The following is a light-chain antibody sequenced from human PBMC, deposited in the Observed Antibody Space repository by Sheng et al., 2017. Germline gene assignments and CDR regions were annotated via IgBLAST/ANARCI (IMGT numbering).Light chain of an antibody. CDR1: QSVSSN. V-gene: IGKV3-15*01. Sequence: EIVMTQSPATLSVSPGERATLSCRASQSVSSNLAWYQQKPGQAPSLLVYGASTRATGIPARFSGSGSETEFTLSISSLQSGDVAVYYCQQYNNWPRTFGQGTRLEIK. J-gene: IGKJ5*01. CDR3: QQYNNWPRT. CDR2: GAS.